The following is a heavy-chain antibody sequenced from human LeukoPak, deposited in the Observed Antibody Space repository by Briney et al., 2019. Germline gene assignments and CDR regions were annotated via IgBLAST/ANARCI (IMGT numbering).Heavy chain of an antibody. D-gene: IGHD1-7*01. J-gene: IGHJ6*02. CDR1: GYTFTGYY. Sequence: WASVKVSCKASGYTFTGYYMHWVRQAPGQGLEWMGWINPNSGGTNYAQKFQGRVTMTTDTSTSTAYMELRSLRSDDTAVYYCARDYPNLNWNYVLNYYGMDVWGQGTTVTVSS. CDR2: INPNSGGT. CDR3: ARDYPNLNWNYVLNYYGMDV. V-gene: IGHV1-2*02.